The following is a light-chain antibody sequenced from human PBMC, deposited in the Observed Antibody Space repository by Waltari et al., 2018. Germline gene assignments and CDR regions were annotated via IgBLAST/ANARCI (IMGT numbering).Light chain of an antibody. V-gene: IGLV2-14*01. CDR2: DVS. CDR3: SSYTSNSPFAYNYV. J-gene: IGLJ1*01. CDR1: SIDVSTYNY. Sequence: QSALTQPASVSGSPGQSITISCTGTSIDVSTYNYVPCYQQHPGKAPKLMIYDVSKRPSGVSTRFSGSKSGNTASLTISGLQAEDEADYYCSSYTSNSPFAYNYVFGTGTKVTVL.